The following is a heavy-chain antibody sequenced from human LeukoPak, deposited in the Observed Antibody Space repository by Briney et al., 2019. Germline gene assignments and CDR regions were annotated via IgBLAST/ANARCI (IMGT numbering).Heavy chain of an antibody. CDR1: GYTFTGYY. CDR3: ARTPRFGELLFYYFDY. J-gene: IGHJ4*02. V-gene: IGHV1-46*01. CDR2: INPSGGST. D-gene: IGHD3-10*01. Sequence: ASVKVSCKASGYTFTGYYMHWVRQAPGQGLEWMGIINPSGGSTSYAQKFQGRVTMTRDTSTSTVYMELSSLRSEDTAVYYCARTPRFGELLFYYFDYWGQGTLVTVSS.